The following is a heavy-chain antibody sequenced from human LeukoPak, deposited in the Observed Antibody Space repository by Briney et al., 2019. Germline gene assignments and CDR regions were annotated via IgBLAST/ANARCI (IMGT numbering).Heavy chain of an antibody. V-gene: IGHV3-23*01. CDR2: IIATTGST. D-gene: IGHD3-3*01. CDR1: GFTFSNFA. Sequence: GGSLRLSCAASGFTFSNFAMSWVRQAPGKGLELVSCIIATTGSTFYAGSVKCRFTISRDNSKTALYLQMDSLRVEDTAVYYCAKIRWATIFGADYYFDYWGQGTLVTVSS. CDR3: AKIRWATIFGADYYFDY. J-gene: IGHJ4*02.